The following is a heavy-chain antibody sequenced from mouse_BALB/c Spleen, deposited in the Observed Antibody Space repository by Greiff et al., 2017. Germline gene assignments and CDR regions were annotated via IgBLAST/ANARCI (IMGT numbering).Heavy chain of an antibody. CDR2: IWGDGST. V-gene: IGHV2-6-7*01. J-gene: IGHJ1*01. CDR3: ARDRNYGSSYHWYFDV. D-gene: IGHD1-1*01. CDR1: GFSLTGYG. Sequence: QVQLKESGPGLVAPSQSLSITCTVSGFSLTGYGVNWVRQPPGKGLEWLGMIWGDGSTDYNSALKSRLSISKDNSKSQVFLKMNSLQTDDTARYYCARDRNYGSSYHWYFDVWGAGTTVTVSS.